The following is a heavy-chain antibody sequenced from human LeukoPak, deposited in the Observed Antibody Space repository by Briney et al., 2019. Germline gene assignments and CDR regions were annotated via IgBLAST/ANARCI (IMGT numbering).Heavy chain of an antibody. J-gene: IGHJ4*02. CDR2: IIPIFGTA. V-gene: IGHV1-69*06. Sequence: ASVKVSCKASGGTFSSYAISWVRQAPGQGLEWMGGIIPIFGTANYAQKFQGRVTATADKSTSTAYMELSSLRSEDTAVYYCARPRDSSSWTHDYWGQGTLVTVSS. CDR3: ARPRDSSSWTHDY. D-gene: IGHD6-13*01. CDR1: GGTFSSYA.